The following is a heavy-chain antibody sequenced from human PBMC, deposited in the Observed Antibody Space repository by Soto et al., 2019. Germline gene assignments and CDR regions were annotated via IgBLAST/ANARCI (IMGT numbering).Heavy chain of an antibody. CDR1: GGSISSSTYY. CDR3: ARHLVVAATTYNWFDL. CDR2: IFYSGST. D-gene: IGHD2-15*01. Sequence: ETLSLTCTVSGGSISSSTYYWGWIRQLPGKGLEWIGSIFYSGSTYYNPSPRSRVAIYIDSSKNQFSLKLTSVTAADTAVYYCARHLVVAATTYNWFDLWGQGTLVTVSS. V-gene: IGHV4-39*01. J-gene: IGHJ5*02.